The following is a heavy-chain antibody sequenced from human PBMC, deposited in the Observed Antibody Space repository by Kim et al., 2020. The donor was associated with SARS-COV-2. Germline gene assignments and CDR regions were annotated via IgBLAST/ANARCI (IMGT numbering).Heavy chain of an antibody. V-gene: IGHV3-11*04. Sequence: IYYAGSVKGRFTISRDNAKNSLYLQMNSLRAEDTAVYYCAGERVIIHPDYWGQGTLVTVSS. CDR2: I. J-gene: IGHJ4*02. CDR3: AGERVIIHPDY. D-gene: IGHD3-3*01.